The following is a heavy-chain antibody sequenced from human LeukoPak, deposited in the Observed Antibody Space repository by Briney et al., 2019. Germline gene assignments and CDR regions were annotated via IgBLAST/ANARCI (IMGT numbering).Heavy chain of an antibody. V-gene: IGHV4-31*03. D-gene: IGHD6-13*01. CDR2: IYYSGST. Sequence: PSQTLSLTCTVSGGSIGSGGYYWSWIRQHPGKGLEWIGYIYYSGSTYYNPSLKSRVTISVDTSKNQFPLKLSSVTAADTAVYYCARADSSSWLGYYYYMDVWGKGTTVTVSS. CDR1: GGSIGSGGYY. CDR3: ARADSSSWLGYYYYMDV. J-gene: IGHJ6*03.